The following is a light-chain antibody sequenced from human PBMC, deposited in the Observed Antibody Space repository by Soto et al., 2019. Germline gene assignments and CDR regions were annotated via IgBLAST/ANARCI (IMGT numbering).Light chain of an antibody. CDR3: CSYAGAYTFV. CDR1: SSDVGVYKY. V-gene: IGLV2-11*01. J-gene: IGLJ1*01. CDR2: DVI. Sequence: QSALIQPRSVSGSPGQSVTISCTGTSSDVGVYKYVSWYRQYPGKAPKLMIYDVITRPSGVPDRFSGSKSGNTASLTISGLQAEDEADYYCCSYAGAYTFVFGSGTKLTVL.